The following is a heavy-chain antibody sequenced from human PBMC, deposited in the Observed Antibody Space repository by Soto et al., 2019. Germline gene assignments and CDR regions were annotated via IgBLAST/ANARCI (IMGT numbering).Heavy chain of an antibody. V-gene: IGHV3-7*01. Sequence: PGGSLRLSCAASGFTFSSYWMSWVRQGPGKGLEWVGNIKQDGSEKYYVDSVKGRFTISRDNVKNSLYLQMNSLRAEDTAVYYCAIYHSLNTIFGVFDGFIGSWGQGTLVTVSS. CDR2: IKQDGSEK. J-gene: IGHJ5*02. CDR3: AIYHSLNTIFGVFDGFIGS. D-gene: IGHD3-3*01. CDR1: GFTFSSYW.